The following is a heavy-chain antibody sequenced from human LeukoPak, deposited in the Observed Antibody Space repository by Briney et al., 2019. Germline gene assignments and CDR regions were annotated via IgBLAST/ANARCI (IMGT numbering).Heavy chain of an antibody. D-gene: IGHD1-14*01. CDR3: AREPGTDYRKYYFDY. J-gene: IGHJ4*02. V-gene: IGHV3-53*01. CDR2: LYSGGTT. Sequence: GGSLRLSCAASGFTFSSYAMSWVRQAPEMGLEWVSVLYSGGTTYYADSVKGRFTISRDNSKNTLYLQMDSLRAEDTAVYYCAREPGTDYRKYYFDYWGQGTLVTVSP. CDR1: GFTFSSYA.